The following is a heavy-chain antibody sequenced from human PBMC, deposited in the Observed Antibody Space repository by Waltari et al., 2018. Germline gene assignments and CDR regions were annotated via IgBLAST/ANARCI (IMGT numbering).Heavy chain of an antibody. CDR3: XXGEGSHAPYYFDY. CDR2: IYHSGNX. CDR1: GGSXSXGXXS. D-gene: IGHD3-10*01. Sequence: QLQLQXSGSGLVKXSQTLSLTCAVSGGSXSXGXXSWSWIRQPQGKGLEWIGXIYHSGNXYSTPSLKSRLTISVDRSKNQFSXXLSSVTAXXTAVYYXXXGEGSHAPYYFDYXXXGTLVTVS. V-gene: IGHV4-30-2*01. J-gene: IGHJ4*02.